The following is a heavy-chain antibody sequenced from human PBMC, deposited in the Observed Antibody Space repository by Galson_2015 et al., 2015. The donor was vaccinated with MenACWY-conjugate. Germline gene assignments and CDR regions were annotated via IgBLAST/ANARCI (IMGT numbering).Heavy chain of an antibody. D-gene: IGHD2-15*01. Sequence: SVKVSCKASGGSFSSYVISWVRQAPGQGLEWMGRIIPILGIANYAQKFQGRVTITADESTSTAYMELSSLRSEDTAVYYCAMETERYCSGGSCNNWFDPWGQGTLVTVSS. CDR1: GGSFSSYV. CDR3: AMETERYCSGGSCNNWFDP. CDR2: IIPILGIA. J-gene: IGHJ5*02. V-gene: IGHV1-69*04.